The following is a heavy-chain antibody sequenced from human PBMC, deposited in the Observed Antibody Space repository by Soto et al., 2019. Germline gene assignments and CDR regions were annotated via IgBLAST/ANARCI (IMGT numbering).Heavy chain of an antibody. CDR3: AGGYSSASYFDY. Sequence: PSETLSLTCTVSGGSITSYYWSWIRQPPGKGLEWIGYLYYSGSTNYNRSLKSRVTISVDTSKNQFSLKVTSVTAADTAVYYCAGGYSSASYFDYWGQGTLVTVSS. D-gene: IGHD6-19*01. CDR1: GGSITSYY. V-gene: IGHV4-59*01. J-gene: IGHJ4*02. CDR2: LYYSGST.